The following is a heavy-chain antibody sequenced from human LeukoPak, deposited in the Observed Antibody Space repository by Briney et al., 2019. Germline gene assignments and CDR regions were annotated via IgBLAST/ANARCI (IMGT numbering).Heavy chain of an antibody. V-gene: IGHV1-69*04. CDR1: GGTFSSYA. Sequence: SVKVSCKASGGTFSSYAISWVRQAPGQGLEWMGRIIPILGIANYAQKFQGRVTITADKSTSTAYMELSSLRSEDTAVYYCARAPGGYYDSSGASDAFDIWGQGTMVTVSS. CDR2: IIPILGIA. CDR3: ARAPGGYYDSSGASDAFDI. J-gene: IGHJ3*02. D-gene: IGHD3-22*01.